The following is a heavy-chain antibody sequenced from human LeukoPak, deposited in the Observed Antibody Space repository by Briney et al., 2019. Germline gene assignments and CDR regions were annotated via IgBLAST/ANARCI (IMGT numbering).Heavy chain of an antibody. CDR2: IYAGGTT. CDR3: ARDSSGYYYAFDV. Sequence: PGGSLRLSCAASGFTVSSTYMSWVRQAPGKGLEWVSVIYAGGTTLYADSVKGRSTISRDNSKNTLYLQMNSLRAEDTAVYYCARDSSGYYYAFDVWGQGTVVTVSS. CDR1: GFTVSSTY. V-gene: IGHV3-66*01. J-gene: IGHJ3*01. D-gene: IGHD3-22*01.